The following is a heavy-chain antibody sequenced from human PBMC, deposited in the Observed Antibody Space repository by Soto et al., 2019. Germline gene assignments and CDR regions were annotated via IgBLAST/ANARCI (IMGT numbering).Heavy chain of an antibody. CDR1: GGSISSGGYY. D-gene: IGHD6-13*01. CDR2: IYYSGST. CDR3: AKLVASEGPSPDVH. J-gene: IGHJ4*02. V-gene: IGHV4-31*03. Sequence: SETLSLTCTVSGGSISSGGYYWSWIRQHPGKGLEWIGYIYYSGSTYYNPSLKSRVTISVDTSKNQFSLKLSSVTAADTAVYYCAKLVASEGPSPDVHWGQGTLVTVSS.